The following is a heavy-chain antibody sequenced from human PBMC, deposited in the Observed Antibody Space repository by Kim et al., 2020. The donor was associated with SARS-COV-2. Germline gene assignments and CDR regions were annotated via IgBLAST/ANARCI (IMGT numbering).Heavy chain of an antibody. J-gene: IGHJ4*02. Sequence: GGSLRLSCAAFEFIVNEYNMNWVRQAPGKGLEWVSSLSSNGNYIYYAASRKGRFTISRDNAKNSLYLQMNSLRAEDTAVYYCARAIRASSSPLAYWGQGTLVTVSS. V-gene: IGHV3-21*06. CDR1: EFIVNEYN. CDR3: ARAIRASSSPLAY. D-gene: IGHD6-6*01. CDR2: LSSNGNYI.